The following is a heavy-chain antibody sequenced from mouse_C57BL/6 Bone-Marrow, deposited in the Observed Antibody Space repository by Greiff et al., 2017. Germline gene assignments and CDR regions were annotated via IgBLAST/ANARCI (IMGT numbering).Heavy chain of an antibody. CDR1: GYTFTSYW. Sequence: QVQLQQPGAELVKPGASVKLSCKASGYTFTSYWMQWVKQRPGQGLEWIGEIDPSDSYTNYNPKFKGKATLTVDTSSSTAYMQLSSLTSEDSAVYYCARKEEKYGSGFDYGGQGTTLTVSS. CDR3: ARKEEKYGSGFDY. D-gene: IGHD1-1*01. V-gene: IGHV1-50*01. CDR2: IDPSDSYT. J-gene: IGHJ2*01.